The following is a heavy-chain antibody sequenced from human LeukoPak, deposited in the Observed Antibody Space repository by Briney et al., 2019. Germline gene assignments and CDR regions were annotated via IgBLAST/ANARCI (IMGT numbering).Heavy chain of an antibody. CDR1: RFTFSSYG. Sequence: GGSLRRSCAASRFTFSSYGMHWVRQAPGKGLEWVAFIRFDGSNKYYADSVKGRFTISRDNSKNTLYLQMNSLRPEDTAVYYCATAFIAVAGANFQHWGQGTLVTVSS. V-gene: IGHV3-30*02. J-gene: IGHJ1*01. CDR2: IRFDGSNK. CDR3: ATAFIAVAGANFQH. D-gene: IGHD6-19*01.